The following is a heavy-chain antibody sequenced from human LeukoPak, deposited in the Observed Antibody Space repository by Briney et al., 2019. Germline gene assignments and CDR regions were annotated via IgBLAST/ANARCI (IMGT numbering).Heavy chain of an antibody. Sequence: GRSLRLSCTASGFTFSSYSMNWVRQAQGKGLEWVSSITSSSDYVYYADSVKGRFTISRDNAENSLHLQMNSLRADDTAVYYCAREFKSGYGMWAWGQGTLVTVSS. CDR1: GFTFSSYS. CDR3: AREFKSGYGMWA. CDR2: ITSSSDYV. V-gene: IGHV3-21*01. D-gene: IGHD5-18*01. J-gene: IGHJ5*02.